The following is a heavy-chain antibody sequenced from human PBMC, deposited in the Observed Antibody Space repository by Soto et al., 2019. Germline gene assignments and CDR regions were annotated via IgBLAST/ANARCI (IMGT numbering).Heavy chain of an antibody. J-gene: IGHJ4*02. CDR1: GFNLSHPW. CDR3: TTGIYYDILTGYHNVAY. D-gene: IGHD3-9*01. Sequence: GSLRLSCVASGFNLSHPWMTWVRQAAGKGLEWVGRIKSKTDDGTADYAAPVKGRATISRDDSKNTVYMQMNILKTEDTAVYYCTTGIYYDILTGYHNVAYWGQGALVTVSS. CDR2: IKSKTDDGTA. V-gene: IGHV3-15*01.